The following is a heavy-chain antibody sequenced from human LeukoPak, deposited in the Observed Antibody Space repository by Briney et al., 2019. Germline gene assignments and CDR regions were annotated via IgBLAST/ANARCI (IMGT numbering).Heavy chain of an antibody. CDR2: IIPIFGTA. CDR3: ARGGGAYCGGDCYSSVI. Sequence: ASVKVSCKASGGTFSSYAISWVRQAPGQGLEWMGGIIPIFGTANYAQKFQGRVTITADESTSTAYMELSSLRSEDTAVYYCARGGGAYCGGDCYSSVIWGQGTMVTVSS. V-gene: IGHV1-69*13. D-gene: IGHD2-21*02. CDR1: GGTFSSYA. J-gene: IGHJ3*02.